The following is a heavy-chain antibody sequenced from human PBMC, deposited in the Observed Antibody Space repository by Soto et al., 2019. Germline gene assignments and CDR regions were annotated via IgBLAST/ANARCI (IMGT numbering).Heavy chain of an antibody. CDR1: GGSIRSFH. CDR3: ASLRYSYSNPDLDY. J-gene: IGHJ4*02. Sequence: SETLSLTCTVSGGSIRSFHWSWVRQPPGKGLEWIGYIYHTGSTNFNPSLKSRVTMSLDTSKNQFSLKLASVTAADTAVYYCASLRYSYSNPDLDYWGPGALVT. D-gene: IGHD3-9*01. V-gene: IGHV4-59*01. CDR2: IYHTGST.